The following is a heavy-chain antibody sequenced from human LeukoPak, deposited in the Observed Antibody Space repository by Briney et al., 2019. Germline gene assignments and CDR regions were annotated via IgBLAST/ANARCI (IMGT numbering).Heavy chain of an antibody. V-gene: IGHV3-7*01. CDR3: ATDRGWRTSGYYLYYFEY. J-gene: IGHJ4*02. Sequence: PGGSLRLSCAASGFNFTNYFMSWVRQAPGKGGEWVASIKHDGSEKNYVDSASGRFTISRDNTMNSLYLQMSSQRAEDTAVYYCATDRGWRTSGYYLYYFEYWGQGTLVTYSS. D-gene: IGHD3-3*01. CDR1: GFNFTNYF. CDR2: IKHDGSEK.